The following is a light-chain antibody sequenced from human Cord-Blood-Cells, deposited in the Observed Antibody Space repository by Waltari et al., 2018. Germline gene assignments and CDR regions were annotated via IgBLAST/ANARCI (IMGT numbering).Light chain of an antibody. CDR3: NSRDSSGNHVV. J-gene: IGLJ2*01. Sequence: SSELTQDPAVSVALGETVRITCQGDSLRSYYASWYQQKPAQAPVLVIYGKNNRPSGIPDRFSGCSSGNAAALTITGAQAEDEADYYCNSRDSSGNHVVFGGGTKLTGL. V-gene: IGLV3-19*01. CDR2: GKN. CDR1: SLRSYY.